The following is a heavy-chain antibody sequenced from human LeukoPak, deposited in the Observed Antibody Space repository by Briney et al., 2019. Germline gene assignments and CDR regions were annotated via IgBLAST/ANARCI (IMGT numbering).Heavy chain of an antibody. CDR2: INPNSGGT. J-gene: IGHJ6*03. Sequence: GAPAKVSCKASGYTFTGYYMHWVRQAPGQGLEWMGWINPNSGGTNYAQKFQGRVTMTRDTSISTAYMELSRLRSDDTAVYYCAGRGSYYYYMDVWGKGTTVTVSS. CDR3: AGRGSYYYYMDV. CDR1: GYTFTGYY. V-gene: IGHV1-2*02. D-gene: IGHD3-10*01.